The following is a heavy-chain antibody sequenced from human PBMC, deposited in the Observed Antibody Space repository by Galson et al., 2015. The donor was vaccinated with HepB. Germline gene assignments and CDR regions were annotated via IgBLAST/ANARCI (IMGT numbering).Heavy chain of an antibody. J-gene: IGHJ3*02. Sequence: SVKVSCKASGGTFSTYTITWVRQAPGQGLEWMGRIIPILRIANYAQKFQGRVTITADKSTSTAHMELSSLRSDDTAMYYCARGPPHIGVAGLPVSAFDIWGQGTMVSGSS. CDR3: ARGPPHIGVAGLPVSAFDI. D-gene: IGHD6-19*01. CDR2: IIPILRIA. V-gene: IGHV1-69*02. CDR1: GGTFSTYT.